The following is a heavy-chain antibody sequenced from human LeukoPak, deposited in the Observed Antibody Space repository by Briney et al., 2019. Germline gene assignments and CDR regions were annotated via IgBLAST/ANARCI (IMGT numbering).Heavy chain of an antibody. CDR1: GFTFSSYS. CDR2: ISSSSSYI. D-gene: IGHD1-26*01. J-gene: IGHJ4*02. V-gene: IGHV3-21*01. CDR3: ARDPSGSFDHDY. Sequence: GGSLRLSCAASGFTFSSYSMNWVRQAPGKGLEWVSSISSSSSYIYYADSVKGRFTISRDNAKNSLYLQMNSLRAEDTAVYYCARDPSGSFDHDYWGQGTLVAVSS.